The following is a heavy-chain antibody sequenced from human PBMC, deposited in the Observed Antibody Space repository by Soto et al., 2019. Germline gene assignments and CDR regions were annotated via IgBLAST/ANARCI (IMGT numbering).Heavy chain of an antibody. CDR3: AREGEDYGDYEYQYYFDY. D-gene: IGHD4-17*01. J-gene: IGHJ4*02. CDR2: INAGNGNT. V-gene: IGHV1-3*01. CDR1: GYTFTSYA. Sequence: GASVKVSCKASGYTFTSYAMHWVRQAPGQRLEWMGWINAGNGNTKYSQKFQGRVTITRDTSASTAYMELSSLRSEDTAVYYCAREGEDYGDYEYQYYFDYWGQGTLVTVSS.